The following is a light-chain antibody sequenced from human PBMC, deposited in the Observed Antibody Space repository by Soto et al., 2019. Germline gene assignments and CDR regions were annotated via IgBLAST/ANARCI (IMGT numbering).Light chain of an antibody. Sequence: EIQMTQSPSTLSASVGEKATVTCRASQSVSGWLAGYQQKPGEAPKLLIYDASALPRGVPSRFSGSGSGTKFTLTIASLQPDDFATYYCQQYETFSGTFGPGTKVDIK. CDR3: QQYETFSGT. CDR1: QSVSGW. J-gene: IGKJ1*01. CDR2: DAS. V-gene: IGKV1-5*01.